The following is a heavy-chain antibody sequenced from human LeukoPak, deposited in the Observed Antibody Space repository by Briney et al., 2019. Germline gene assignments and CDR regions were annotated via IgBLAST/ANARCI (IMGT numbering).Heavy chain of an antibody. CDR2: ISGSGGST. CDR1: GFTFSSYA. V-gene: IGHV3-23*01. Sequence: GGSLRLSCAASGFTFSSYAMSWARQAPGKGLEWVSVISGSGGSTYYADSVKGRFTISRDNYKNTLYLQMKSLRAEDTAVYYCAKSPGVSVAAADTGMFDYWGQGTLVTVSS. CDR3: AKSPGVSVAAADTGMFDY. J-gene: IGHJ4*02. D-gene: IGHD6-13*01.